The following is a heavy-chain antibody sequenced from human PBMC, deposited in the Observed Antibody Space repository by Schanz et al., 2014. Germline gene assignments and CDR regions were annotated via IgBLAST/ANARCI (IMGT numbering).Heavy chain of an antibody. V-gene: IGHV1-8*01. J-gene: IGHJ4*02. Sequence: QVQLVQSGPEVKKPGASVKVSCKASGYTFTSYDINWVRQATGQGLEWMGWMNSKTGNTGYAQRFQGRVTMTRNTSITTAYLELSSLRSGDTAVYYCTKGRTFGRWGQGTLVNVSS. CDR3: TKGRTFGR. CDR2: MNSKTGNT. D-gene: IGHD3-16*01. CDR1: GYTFTSYD.